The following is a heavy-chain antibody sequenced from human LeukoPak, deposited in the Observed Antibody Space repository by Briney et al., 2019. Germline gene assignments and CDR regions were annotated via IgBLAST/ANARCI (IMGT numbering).Heavy chain of an antibody. Sequence: PGGSLRLSCAASGFTFSSYSMSWVRQAPGKGLEWVSSISSSSSYIYYADSVKGRFTISRDDAKSSLYLQMNSLRAEDMALYYCAKGAAGSLPYHFDYWGQGILVTVSS. CDR1: GFTFSSYS. CDR2: ISSSSSYI. J-gene: IGHJ4*02. V-gene: IGHV3-21*04. D-gene: IGHD6-25*01. CDR3: AKGAAGSLPYHFDY.